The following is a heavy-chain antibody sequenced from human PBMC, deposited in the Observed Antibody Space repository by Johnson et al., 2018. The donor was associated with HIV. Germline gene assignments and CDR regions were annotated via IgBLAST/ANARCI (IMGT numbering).Heavy chain of an antibody. J-gene: IGHJ3*02. D-gene: IGHD2-8*02. Sequence: VQLVESGGGVVQPGRSLRLSCAASGFTFSSYGMHWVRQAPGKGLEWVSYISSRGSTIYYADPVKGRFTISRDNSKNTLYLQMNSLRAEDTSVYYRARDLVRASHAFDIWGQGTMVTVSS. CDR1: GFTFSSYG. CDR2: ISSRGSTI. CDR3: ARDLVRASHAFDI. V-gene: IGHV3-48*01.